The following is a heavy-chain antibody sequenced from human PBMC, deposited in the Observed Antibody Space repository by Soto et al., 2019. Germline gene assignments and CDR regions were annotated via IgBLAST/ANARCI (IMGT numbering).Heavy chain of an antibody. CDR1: GFTFSSYG. CDR3: ARDATFGTKGGSFDI. J-gene: IGHJ3*02. CDR2: IWHDGGNK. V-gene: IGHV3-33*01. D-gene: IGHD3-16*01. Sequence: QVQLVESGGGVVQPGRSLRLSCAASGFTFSSYGMHWVRQAPGKGLEWVAFIWHDGGNKFYAESVKGRFTISRDNSENTLYLQMNSLRVEDTAVYYCARDATFGTKGGSFDIWGHGTLVTVSS.